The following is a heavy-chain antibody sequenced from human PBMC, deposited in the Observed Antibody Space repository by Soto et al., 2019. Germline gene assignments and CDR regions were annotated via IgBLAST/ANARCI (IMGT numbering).Heavy chain of an antibody. D-gene: IGHD3-3*01. J-gene: IGHJ5*02. Sequence: EGQLLESGGGLVQPGGSLRLSSVVSGFSISNHAMTWVRQAPGEGLEWVAFISGGGQATHYVDSVKGRFIISRDNSKNMVYLQMNSLRIEDTALYFCAKVGVATDGDYLWGQGTVVTVSS. CDR2: ISGGGQAT. V-gene: IGHV3-23*01. CDR3: AKVGVATDGDYL. CDR1: GFSISNHA.